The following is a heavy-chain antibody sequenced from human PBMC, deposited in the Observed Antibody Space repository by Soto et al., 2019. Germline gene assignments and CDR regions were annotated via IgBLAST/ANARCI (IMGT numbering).Heavy chain of an antibody. D-gene: IGHD7-27*01. V-gene: IGHV3-30-3*01. CDR1: GFTFSSYA. J-gene: IGHJ3*02. CDR2: ISYDGSNK. Sequence: QVQLVESGGGVVQPGRSLRLSCAASGFTFSSYAMHWVRQAPGEGLEWVAVISYDGSNKYYADSVKGRFTISRDNSKNTLYLQMNSLRAEDTAVYYCARAIKLGLDAFDIWGQGTMVTVSS. CDR3: ARAIKLGLDAFDI.